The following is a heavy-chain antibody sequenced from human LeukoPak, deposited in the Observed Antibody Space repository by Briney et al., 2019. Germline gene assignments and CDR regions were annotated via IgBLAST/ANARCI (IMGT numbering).Heavy chain of an antibody. Sequence: GGSLRLSCAASGFTVSNNYMTWVRQAPGKGLEWVSVIYSGGSTYYADSVKGRFTISRDNSKNTLYLQMDSLRAEDSAVYYCARDAHWVGLWSTSYHYFDYWGQGTLVTVSS. CDR1: GFTVSNNY. CDR3: ARDAHWVGLWSTSYHYFDY. CDR2: IYSGGST. V-gene: IGHV3-66*01. J-gene: IGHJ4*02. D-gene: IGHD3-3*01.